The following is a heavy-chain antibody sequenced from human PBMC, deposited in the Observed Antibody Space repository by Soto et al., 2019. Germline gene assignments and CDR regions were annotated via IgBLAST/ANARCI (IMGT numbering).Heavy chain of an antibody. D-gene: IGHD6-19*01. CDR3: AKDPSLYSSGWYH. CDR1: GFTFSSYA. V-gene: IGHV3-23*01. J-gene: IGHJ5*02. CDR2: ISGSGGST. Sequence: EVQLLESGGGLVQPGGSLRLSCAASGFTFSSYAMSWVRQAPGKGLEWVSAISGSGGSTYYADSVKGRFTISRDNSQNTLYLQMNSLRAEDTAVYYCAKDPSLYSSGWYHWGQGTLVTVSS.